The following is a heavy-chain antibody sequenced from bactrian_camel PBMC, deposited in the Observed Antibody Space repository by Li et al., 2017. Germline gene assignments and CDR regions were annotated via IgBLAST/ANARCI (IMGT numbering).Heavy chain of an antibody. J-gene: IGHJ6*01. Sequence: HVQLVESGGGSVQAGGALKLSCVASGVRPNCMGWVRQVPGKQREGVAHIFTTGNTYYADSVKGRFTISQDNAKNTVYLQMNSLKPEDTAMYYCAASLFSDTVRYSDYALRAPNFSFWGQGTQVTVS. CDR2: IFTTGNT. V-gene: IGHV3S53*01. D-gene: IGHD4*01. CDR3: AASLFSDTVRYSDYALRAPNFSF. CDR1: GVRPNC.